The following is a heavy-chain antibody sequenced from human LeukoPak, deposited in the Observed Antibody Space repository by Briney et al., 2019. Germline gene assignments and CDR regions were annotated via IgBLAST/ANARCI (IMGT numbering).Heavy chain of an antibody. CDR2: IKSKTDGGTT. D-gene: IGHD3-10*01. V-gene: IGHV3-15*01. CDR3: TTGPYDYGSGTYYH. J-gene: IGHJ4*02. Sequence: PGGSLRLSCAASGFTFSDAWMCWVRQAPGKGLEWVGRIKSKTDGGTTDYAAPVKGRFTISRDDSKNTLYVQMNSLKTEDTAVYYCTTGPYDYGSGTYYHWGQGTLVTVSS. CDR1: GFTFSDAW.